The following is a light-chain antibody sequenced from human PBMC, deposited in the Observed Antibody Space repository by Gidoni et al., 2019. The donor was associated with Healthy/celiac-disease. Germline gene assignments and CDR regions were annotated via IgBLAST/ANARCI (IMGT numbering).Light chain of an antibody. CDR2: AAS. Sequence: DIQMTQSPSSLSASVGDRVTITCRASQSISSYLNWYQQKPGKAPKPLIYAASSLQSGVPSRFSGSGSGTDFTLTISNLQPEDFATYYCQQSYSTPGTFGQGTKVEIK. CDR1: QSISSY. J-gene: IGKJ1*01. CDR3: QQSYSTPGT. V-gene: IGKV1-39*01.